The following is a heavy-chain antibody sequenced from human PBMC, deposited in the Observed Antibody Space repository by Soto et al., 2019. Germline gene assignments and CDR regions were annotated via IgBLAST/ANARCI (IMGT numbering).Heavy chain of an antibody. CDR3: SREGGNTGTSDY. CDR2: ISPSNDNS. V-gene: IGHV1-18*01. Sequence: QVQRVQSGAEVKKPGTSVKVSCKASGYAFINYAVTWVRQAPGEGLEWMGWISPSNDNSYSAQTFQARVTMSTESSSNTAYMEPRRLTSDDTAVYCCSREGGNTGTSDYWGQGTLVTVSS. J-gene: IGHJ4*02. CDR1: GYAFINYA. D-gene: IGHD1-7*01.